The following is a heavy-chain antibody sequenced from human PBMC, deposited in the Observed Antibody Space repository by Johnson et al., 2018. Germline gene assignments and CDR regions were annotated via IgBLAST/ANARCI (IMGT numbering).Heavy chain of an antibody. CDR3: AGGHPYDAFGI. J-gene: IGHJ3*02. V-gene: IGHV4-59*01. D-gene: IGHD6-25*01. CDR1: GGSINSYY. CDR2: IYYRGGS. Sequence: QVQLQESGPGLVKPSETLSLTCTVSGGSINSYYWSWIRQPPGKGLEGIGYIYYRGGSNYTPSLKSRVTISVDTSKNQFSLRLSPVTAADTALYYCAGGHPYDAFGIWGQGTMVTVSS.